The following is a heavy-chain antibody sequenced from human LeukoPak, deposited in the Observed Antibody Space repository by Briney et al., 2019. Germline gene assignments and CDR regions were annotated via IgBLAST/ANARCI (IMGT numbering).Heavy chain of an antibody. CDR2: IFYSGTT. J-gene: IGHJ5*02. Sequence: SETLSLTCTVSGGSISSSSSYWGWIRQPPGKGLEWIGNIFYSGTTYYNPSLKSRVTISLDTSKNQFSLRLSSVTAADTAFYYCVRLPTGYPNWFDPWGQGTLVTVSS. CDR3: VRLPTGYPNWFDP. V-gene: IGHV4-39*01. D-gene: IGHD3-9*01. CDR1: GGSISSSSSY.